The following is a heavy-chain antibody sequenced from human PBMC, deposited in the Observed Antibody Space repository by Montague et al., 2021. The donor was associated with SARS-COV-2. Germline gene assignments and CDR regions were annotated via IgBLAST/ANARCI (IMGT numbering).Heavy chain of an antibody. CDR1: GGSISSSGYY. D-gene: IGHD1-1*01. V-gene: IGHV4-31*03. CDR2: IYYSGST. J-gene: IGHJ5*02. Sequence: TLSLTCTVSGGSISSSGYYWSWIRQPPGKGLEWIGYIYYSGSTYYNPSLKSRLTISVDTSKNRFSLKLSSVTAADTAMYYCARAGVEVPTRRNGFDAWGQGTLVTVSS. CDR3: ARAGVEVPTRRNGFDA.